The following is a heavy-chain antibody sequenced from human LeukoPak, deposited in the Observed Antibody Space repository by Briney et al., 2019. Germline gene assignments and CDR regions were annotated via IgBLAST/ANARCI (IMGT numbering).Heavy chain of an antibody. Sequence: ASVKVSCEASGYTFTSYGISWVRQAPGQGLEWMGWISAYNGNTNYAQKLQGRVTMTTDTSTSTAYMELRSLRSDDTAVYYCARVEYDFWSGYSTSFDYWGQGTLVTVSS. V-gene: IGHV1-18*01. D-gene: IGHD3-3*01. CDR3: ARVEYDFWSGYSTSFDY. CDR1: GYTFTSYG. J-gene: IGHJ4*02. CDR2: ISAYNGNT.